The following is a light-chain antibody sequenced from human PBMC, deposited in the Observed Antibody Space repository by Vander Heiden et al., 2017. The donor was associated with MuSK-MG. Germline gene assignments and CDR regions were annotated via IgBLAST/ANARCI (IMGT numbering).Light chain of an antibody. Sequence: DIVMTQSPDSLAVSLGERATINCRSSQSVLYTSDNKNYLAWYQRKPGQPPKLLIYWASTRESGVPDRFSGSGSGTDFTLTISSLQAEDVAVYYCQQDSAAPPTFGQGTKLQIK. CDR3: QQDSAAPPT. V-gene: IGKV4-1*01. CDR1: QSVLYTSDNKNY. J-gene: IGKJ2*01. CDR2: WAS.